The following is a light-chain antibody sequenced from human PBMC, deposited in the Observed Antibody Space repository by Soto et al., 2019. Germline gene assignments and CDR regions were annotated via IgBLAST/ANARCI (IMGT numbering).Light chain of an antibody. CDR2: DVS. CDR1: SSDVGGYNY. V-gene: IGLV2-14*01. Sequence: QSALTQPASVSVSPGQSITISCTGTSSDVGGYNYVSWYQQHPGKAPKLMIYDVSNRPSGVPNRFSGSKSGNTASLTISGLQAEDEADYYCSSYTSSSTPYVFGTGTKVTVL. J-gene: IGLJ1*01. CDR3: SSYTSSSTPYV.